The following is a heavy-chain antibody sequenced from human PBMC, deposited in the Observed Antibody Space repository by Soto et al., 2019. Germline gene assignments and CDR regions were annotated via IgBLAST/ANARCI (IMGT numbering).Heavy chain of an antibody. J-gene: IGHJ6*02. Sequence: QVQLVQSGAEVKKPGSSVKVSCKASGDTFSTYSITWMRQVPGQGLEWMGGIIPRSAKSNYAQKFQGRVTITADESTSTADMDLSSLKSEDTAVYYCAREGLVLVPTTVNSDYYYYAMDVWGQGTTVTVSS. CDR2: IIPRSAKS. CDR1: GDTFSTYS. CDR3: AREGLVLVPTTVNSDYYYYAMDV. V-gene: IGHV1-69*12. D-gene: IGHD2-2*01.